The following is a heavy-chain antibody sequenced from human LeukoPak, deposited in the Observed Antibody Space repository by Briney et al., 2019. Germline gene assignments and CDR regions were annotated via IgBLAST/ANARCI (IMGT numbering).Heavy chain of an antibody. Sequence: PGGSLRLSCAASGFTFITSWMNWVRRAPGKGLEWVALIKEHGSEIYHADSVKGRFTISRDDAASSLYLQMHSLRAEDTAVYYCATDRGTYWGQGTLVTVSS. D-gene: IGHD3-10*01. CDR3: ATDRGTY. CDR1: GFTFITSW. V-gene: IGHV3-7*01. CDR2: IKEHGSEI. J-gene: IGHJ4*02.